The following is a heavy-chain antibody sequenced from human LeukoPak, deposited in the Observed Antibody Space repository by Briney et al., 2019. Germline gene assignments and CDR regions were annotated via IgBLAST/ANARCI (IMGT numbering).Heavy chain of an antibody. CDR1: GYTFTSYY. CDR2: INPSGGRT. CDR3: ARSDHFEVSAKRDWYFDL. J-gene: IGHJ2*01. V-gene: IGHV1-46*01. Sequence: ASVKVSCKASGYTFTSYYMHWVRQAPGQGLEWMGIINPSGGRTRYAQKFQGRVTMTRDMSTSTVYMELSSLRSEDTAVYYCARSDHFEVSAKRDWYFDLWGRGTLVTASS. D-gene: IGHD2-15*01.